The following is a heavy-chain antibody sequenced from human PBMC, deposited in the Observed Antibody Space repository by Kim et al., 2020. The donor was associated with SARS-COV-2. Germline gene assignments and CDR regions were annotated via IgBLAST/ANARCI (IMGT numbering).Heavy chain of an antibody. J-gene: IGHJ4*02. CDR3: AKDLTETQTLRYFDWLPGRILDY. CDR2: ISGSGGST. Sequence: GSLRLSCVASGFTFSSYAMSWVRQAPGKGLEWVSAISGSGGSTYYADSVKGRFTISRDNSKNTLYLQMNSLRAEDTAVYYCAKDLTETQTLRYFDWLPGRILDYWGQGTLVTVSS. D-gene: IGHD3-9*01. CDR1: GFTFSSYA. V-gene: IGHV3-23*01.